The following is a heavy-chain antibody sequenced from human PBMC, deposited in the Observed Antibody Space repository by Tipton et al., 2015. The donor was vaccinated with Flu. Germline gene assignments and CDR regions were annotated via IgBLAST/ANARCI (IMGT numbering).Heavy chain of an antibody. D-gene: IGHD3-10*01. Sequence: QLVQSGAEVQKPGQSLKISCEASGYIFTDYWIAWVRQKPGKGLEWMGFIYPGDSTTKYNPSFQGQVTITADKSVSAAYLQWTSLQASDSAMYYCARPRDRIAMLRGVFRGPDAFNIWGQGTVVTVSS. CDR1: GYIFTDYW. V-gene: IGHV5-51*01. J-gene: IGHJ3*02. CDR3: ARPRDRIAMLRGVFRGPDAFNI. CDR2: IYPGDSTT.